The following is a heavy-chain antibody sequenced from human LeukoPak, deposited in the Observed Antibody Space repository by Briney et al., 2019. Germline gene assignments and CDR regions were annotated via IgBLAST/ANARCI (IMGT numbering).Heavy chain of an antibody. J-gene: IGHJ5*02. Sequence: GGSLRLSYAASGFTFSSYAMSWVRQAPGKGMEWVSAISGSGGSTYYADSVKGRFTISRDNSKNTLYLQMNSLRAEDTAVYYCAKVHSSGYYYPLSWFDPWGQGTLVTVSS. CDR1: GFTFSSYA. V-gene: IGHV3-23*01. CDR2: ISGSGGST. D-gene: IGHD3-22*01. CDR3: AKVHSSGYYYPLSWFDP.